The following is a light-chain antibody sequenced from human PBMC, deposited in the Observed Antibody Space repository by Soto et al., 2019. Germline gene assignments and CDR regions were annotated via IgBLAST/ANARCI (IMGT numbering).Light chain of an antibody. J-gene: IGLJ2*01. CDR2: DVS. V-gene: IGLV2-8*01. CDR3: CSYAGRNKLV. CDR1: SSDVGGYKY. Sequence: QSALTQPRSASGSPGQSVTISCTGTSSDVGGYKYVSWYQQYPGKAPKLIISDVSERPSGVPDRFSGSKSGNTASLTLSGLQAEDEADYYCCSYAGRNKLVFGGGTQLTVL.